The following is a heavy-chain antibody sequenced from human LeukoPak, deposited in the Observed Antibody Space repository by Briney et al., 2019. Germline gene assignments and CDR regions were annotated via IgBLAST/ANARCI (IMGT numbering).Heavy chain of an antibody. V-gene: IGHV3-74*01. D-gene: IGHD3-10*01. J-gene: IGHJ3*01. Sequence: GGFLGLSSAAYGFTFNTAWMHWVRQAPGKGLVWVSRIYSDGSDKTYADSVKGRFTISRDNAKNKLYLQMNSLRAEDSAVYYCATDSGHAFSFWGQGTKVTVSS. CDR2: IYSDGSDK. CDR3: ATDSGHAFSF. CDR1: GFTFNTAW.